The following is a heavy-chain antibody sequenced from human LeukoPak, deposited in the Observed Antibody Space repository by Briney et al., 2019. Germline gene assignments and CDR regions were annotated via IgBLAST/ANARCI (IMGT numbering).Heavy chain of an antibody. V-gene: IGHV3-7*05. Sequence: VGSLRLSCAASGYTFSNYYIDWIRQAPGQGLEWMAYIIQDGSEKNYVDSVKGRFTISRDNAKNSLYLQMNSLRAEDTAVYYCARERYIPGGRDYWGQGTLVTVSS. D-gene: IGHD3-16*01. CDR1: GYTFSNYY. J-gene: IGHJ4*02. CDR3: ARERYIPGGRDY. CDR2: IIQDGSEK.